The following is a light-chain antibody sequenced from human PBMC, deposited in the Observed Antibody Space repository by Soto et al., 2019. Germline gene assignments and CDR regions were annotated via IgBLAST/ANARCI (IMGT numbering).Light chain of an antibody. J-gene: IGKJ3*01. CDR3: QQYDNLPFT. CDR1: QDIHNS. V-gene: IGKV1-33*01. CDR2: EAS. Sequence: DIQMTQSPSSLSASVGDRVTITCQASQDIHNSLNWYQQKPGKDPKLLIYEASNLETGVPSRFSGSGSGADFTFTISSLQPEDIATYFCQQYDNLPFTFGPGTKVDIK.